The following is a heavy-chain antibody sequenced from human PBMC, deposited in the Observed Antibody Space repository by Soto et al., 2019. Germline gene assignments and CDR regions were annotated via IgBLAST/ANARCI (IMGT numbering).Heavy chain of an antibody. J-gene: IGHJ6*02. V-gene: IGHV3-7*03. CDR3: ERKQTTITSLRTYYYGLDV. Sequence: EVQLVESGGGLVQPGGSLRLSCAASGFTFSRYWMSWVRQAPGKGLEWVANIKDDGSDDYYVDSVKGRFTVSRDNAKNSLYLQLCGLSDEDTAVYYCERKQTTITSLRTYYYGLDVWGQGTPVSVSS. CDR2: IKDDGSDD. D-gene: IGHD1-20*01. CDR1: GFTFSRYW.